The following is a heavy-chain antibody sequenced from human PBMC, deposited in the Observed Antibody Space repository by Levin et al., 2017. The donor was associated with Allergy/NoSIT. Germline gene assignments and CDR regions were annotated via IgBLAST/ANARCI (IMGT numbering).Heavy chain of an antibody. V-gene: IGHV1-24*01. CDR1: GYTLTELS. Sequence: PGESLKISCKVSGYTLTELSMHWVRQAPGKGLEWMGGFDPEDGETIYAQKFQGRVTMTEDTSTDTAYMELSSLRSEDTAVYYCATGVGYSYDTTLDYWGQGTLVTVSS. CDR2: FDPEDGET. D-gene: IGHD5-18*01. CDR3: ATGVGYSYDTTLDY. J-gene: IGHJ4*02.